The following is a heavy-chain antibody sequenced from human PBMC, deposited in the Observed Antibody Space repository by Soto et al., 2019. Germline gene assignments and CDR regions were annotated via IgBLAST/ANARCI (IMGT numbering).Heavy chain of an antibody. CDR3: VRELVSGTNGGAQQMVVGDHYYGMDV. CDR1: GDSVSSKSAA. CDR2: TYYRSKWYN. Sequence: SQTLSLTCAISGDSVSSKSAAWNWIRQSPSRGLEWLGRTYYRSKWYNNYAVSVKSRLIIKQDTSKNQFSLLLNSVTPEDTAVYYCVRELVSGTNGGAQQMVVGDHYYGMDVWGQGTTVTVSS. J-gene: IGHJ6*02. D-gene: IGHD6-13*01. V-gene: IGHV6-1*01.